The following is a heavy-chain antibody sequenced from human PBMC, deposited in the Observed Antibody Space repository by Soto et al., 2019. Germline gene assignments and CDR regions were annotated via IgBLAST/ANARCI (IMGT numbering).Heavy chain of an antibody. V-gene: IGHV3-53*02. D-gene: IGHD6-19*01. CDR1: GFTVSSNY. CDR3: AGPSSGWSAHTGPGYFDL. J-gene: IGHJ2*01. CDR2: IYSGGST. Sequence: EVQLVETGGGLIQPGGSLRLSCAASGFTVSSNYMSWVRQSPGKGLEWVSVIYSGGSTYYADSVKGRFTISRDNSKNTLYLQMNSLRAEDTAVYYCAGPSSGWSAHTGPGYFDLWRRGTGVTVS.